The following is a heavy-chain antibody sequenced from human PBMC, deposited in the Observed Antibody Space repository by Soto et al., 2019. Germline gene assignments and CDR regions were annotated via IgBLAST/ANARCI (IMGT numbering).Heavy chain of an antibody. V-gene: IGHV3-21*01. CDR1: GFTFSYS. Sequence: ESGGDLVEPGGSLRLSCAASGFTFSYSMNWVRQAPGTGLEWVSSITSTSSHVYYADSVKGRFTISRDDAKNSLYLQMNNLRAEDTAVYYCARGGGNYYASDYWGQGTLVTVSS. D-gene: IGHD1-26*01. CDR3: ARGGGNYYASDY. J-gene: IGHJ4*02. CDR2: ITSTSSHV.